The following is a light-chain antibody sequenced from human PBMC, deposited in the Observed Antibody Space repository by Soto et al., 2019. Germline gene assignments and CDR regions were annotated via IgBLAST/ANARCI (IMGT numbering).Light chain of an antibody. CDR3: ATWDDRQTAYWV. Sequence: QSVLTQPPSASGTPGQRISISCSGSSSNIGNNDVYWYQHLPGTAPRLLIYNNDQRPSGVPARFSASKSGTSASLAISGLRSEDEDDYFCATWDDRQTAYWVFGGGTKLTVL. J-gene: IGLJ3*02. V-gene: IGLV1-47*02. CDR2: NND. CDR1: SSNIGNND.